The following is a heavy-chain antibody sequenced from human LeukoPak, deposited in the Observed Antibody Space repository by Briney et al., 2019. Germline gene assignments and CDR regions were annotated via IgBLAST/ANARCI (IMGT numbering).Heavy chain of an antibody. V-gene: IGHV4-59*01. Sequence: PSETLSLTCTVSGGSISSYYWSWIRQPPGKGLEWIGYIYYSGSTNYNPSLKSRVTISVDTSKNQFSLKLSSVTAADTAVYYCARVGGYCSSTSCYRAFDIWGQGTMVTVSS. J-gene: IGHJ3*02. CDR3: ARVGGYCSSTSCYRAFDI. D-gene: IGHD2-2*01. CDR2: IYYSGST. CDR1: GGSISSYY.